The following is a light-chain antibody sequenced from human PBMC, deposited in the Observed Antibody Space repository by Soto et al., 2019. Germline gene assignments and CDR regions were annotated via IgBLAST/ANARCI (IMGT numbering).Light chain of an antibody. CDR1: QDISNY. Sequence: DIQMTQSPSSLSASVGDRVTITCQASQDISNYLNWYQQKPGKAPKLLIYDASNLETGVPSRFSGSGSGTDFTFTISSLQPEDIATYYCQQYDNLPIGSTFGPGTKVDIK. CDR3: QQYDNLPIGST. J-gene: IGKJ3*01. CDR2: DAS. V-gene: IGKV1-33*01.